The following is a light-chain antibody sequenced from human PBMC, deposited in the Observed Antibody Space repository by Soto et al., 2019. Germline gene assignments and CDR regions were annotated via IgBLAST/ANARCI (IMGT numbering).Light chain of an antibody. V-gene: IGKV3-11*01. CDR2: DAS. CDR3: QQRSNWPPWT. CDR1: QSVSSY. Sequence: IVLTQSPATLSLSPGERSTLSCRASQSVSSYLAWYQQKPGQAHRLLIYDASNRATGIPARFSGSGSGTDFTLTISSLEPEDFAVYYCQQRSNWPPWTFGQGTKVESK. J-gene: IGKJ1*01.